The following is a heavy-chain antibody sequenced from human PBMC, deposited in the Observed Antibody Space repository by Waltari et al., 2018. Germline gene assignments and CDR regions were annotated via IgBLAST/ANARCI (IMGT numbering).Heavy chain of an antibody. Sequence: QLQLQESGPGLVKPSETLSLTCLVSGDSISSNYFRWGWIRRPPGKGLEGIGHRHYSGTADYNQSLKGRASILVDTSRRHISLELSSVTAADTAIYYCASPPPTGGSSFDFWGQGIQVTVTS. D-gene: IGHD3-16*01. J-gene: IGHJ4*02. CDR2: RHYSGTA. CDR3: ASPPPTGGSSFDF. V-gene: IGHV4-39*07. CDR1: GDSISSNYFR.